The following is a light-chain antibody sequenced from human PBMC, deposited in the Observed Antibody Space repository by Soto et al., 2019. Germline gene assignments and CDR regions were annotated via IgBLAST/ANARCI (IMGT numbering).Light chain of an antibody. CDR3: QKTYSSPLT. CDR2: AAS. J-gene: IGKJ4*01. CDR1: QSIINY. V-gene: IGKV1-39*01. Sequence: DLQMTQSPSSLSASVGDRVTVTCRASQSIINYLNWFQQKSGKAPKLLISAASSLQSGVPSRFSGSGSGTEFILTINSLQPEDVATYYCQKTYSSPLTFGGGSKVEI.